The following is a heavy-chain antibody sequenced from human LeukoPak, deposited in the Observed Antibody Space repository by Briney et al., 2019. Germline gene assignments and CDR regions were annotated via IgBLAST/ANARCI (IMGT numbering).Heavy chain of an antibody. CDR2: IYCSGST. CDR1: GGSISSYY. V-gene: IGHV4-59*12. D-gene: IGHD6-19*01. Sequence: SETLSLTCTVSGGSISSYYWSWIRQPPGKGLEWIGHIYCSGSTNYNPSLKSRVTISVDTSKNQFSLKLSSVTAADTAVYYCARDSSVAGKGGFDYWGQGTLVTVSS. CDR3: ARDSSVAGKGGFDY. J-gene: IGHJ4*02.